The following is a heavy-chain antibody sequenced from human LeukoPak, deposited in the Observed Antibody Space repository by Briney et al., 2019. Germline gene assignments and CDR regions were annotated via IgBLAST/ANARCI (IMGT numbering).Heavy chain of an antibody. CDR1: GYTFSGYY. CDR3: ARLGSLFVVVPAATMSYP. D-gene: IGHD2-2*01. Sequence: RASVKVSCKASGYTFSGYYMHWVRQAPGQGLEWMGRINPNSGGTNYAQKFQGRVTMTRDTSINTAYMELSSLRSDDTAVYYCARLGSLFVVVPAATMSYPWGQGTLVTVSS. J-gene: IGHJ5*02. V-gene: IGHV1-2*06. CDR2: INPNSGGT.